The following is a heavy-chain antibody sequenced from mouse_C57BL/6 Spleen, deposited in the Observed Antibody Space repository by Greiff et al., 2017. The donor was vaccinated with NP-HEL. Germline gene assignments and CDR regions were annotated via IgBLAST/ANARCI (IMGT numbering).Heavy chain of an antibody. D-gene: IGHD2-2*01. V-gene: IGHV1-50*01. Sequence: QVQLQQSGAELVKPGASVKLSCKASGYTFTSYWMQWVKQRPGQGLEWIGEIDPSDSYTNYNQKFKGKATLTVDTSSSTAYMQLSSLTSEDSAVYYCARGGYPHYYAMDYWGQGTSVTVSS. J-gene: IGHJ4*01. CDR1: GYTFTSYW. CDR2: IDPSDSYT. CDR3: ARGGYPHYYAMDY.